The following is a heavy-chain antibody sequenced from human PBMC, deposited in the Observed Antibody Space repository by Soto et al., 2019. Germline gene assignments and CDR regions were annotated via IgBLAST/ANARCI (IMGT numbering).Heavy chain of an antibody. D-gene: IGHD2-2*01. CDR1: GYTFTSYG. J-gene: IGHJ6*02. CDR2: ISAYNGNT. Sequence: ASVKVSCKASGYTFTSYGISWVRQAPGQGLEWMGWISAYNGNTNYAQKLQGRVTMATDTSTSTAYMELRSLRSDDTAVYYCARDIVVVPAARPIRYYYYGMDVWGQGTTVTVS. CDR3: ARDIVVVPAARPIRYYYYGMDV. V-gene: IGHV1-18*01.